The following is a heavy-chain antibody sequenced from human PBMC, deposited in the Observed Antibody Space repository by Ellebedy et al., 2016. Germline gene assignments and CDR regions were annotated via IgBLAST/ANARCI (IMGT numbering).Heavy chain of an antibody. V-gene: IGHV4-59*08. J-gene: IGHJ6*03. D-gene: IGHD4-23*01. Sequence: SETLSLXXTVSGGSISSYYWGWIRQPPGKGLEWIGFIYSSGSTSYNPSLESRVTISVDTSKNQFSLKLSSVTAADTAVYYCARQGGGHSPYYYYYMDVWGKGTTVTVSS. CDR3: ARQGGGHSPYYYYYMDV. CDR1: GGSISSYY. CDR2: IYSSGST.